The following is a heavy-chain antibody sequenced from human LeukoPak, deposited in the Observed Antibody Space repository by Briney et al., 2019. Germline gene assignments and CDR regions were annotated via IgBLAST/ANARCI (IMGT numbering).Heavy chain of an antibody. Sequence: GGSLRLSCAASGFTFSSYGMHWVRQAPGKGLEWVAVIWYDGSNKYYADSVKGRFTISRDNSKNTLYLQMNSLRAEDTAVYYCARQQLSQLYYFDNWGQGTLVTVSS. CDR3: ARQQLSQLYYFDN. CDR1: GFTFSSYG. V-gene: IGHV3-33*01. J-gene: IGHJ4*02. D-gene: IGHD6-13*01. CDR2: IWYDGSNK.